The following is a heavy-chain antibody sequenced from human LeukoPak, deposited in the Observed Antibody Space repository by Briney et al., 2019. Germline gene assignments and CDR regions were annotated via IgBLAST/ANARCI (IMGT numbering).Heavy chain of an antibody. CDR3: ARGRIAAARDYYYYYMDV. CDR1: GYSISSGYY. CDR2: IYHSGST. V-gene: IGHV4-38-2*02. Sequence: SETLSLTCTVSGYSISSGYYWGWIRPPPGKGLEWIGSIYHSGSTYYNPSLKSRVTISVDTSKNQFSLKLSSVTAADTAVYYCARGRIAAARDYYYYYMDVWGKGTTVTVSS. D-gene: IGHD6-13*01. J-gene: IGHJ6*03.